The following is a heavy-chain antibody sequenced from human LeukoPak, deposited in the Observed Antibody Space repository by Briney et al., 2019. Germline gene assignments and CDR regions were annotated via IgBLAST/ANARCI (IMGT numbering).Heavy chain of an antibody. D-gene: IGHD4-17*01. CDR3: ARILTTVTTMDY. V-gene: IGHV1-2*02. CDR1: GYTFTGYY. Sequence: ASVKVSCKASGYTFTGYYMHWVRQAPGQELEWMGWINPNSGGTNYAQKFQGRVTMTRDTSISTAYMELSRLRSDDTAMYYCARILTTVTTMDYWGQGTLVTVSS. J-gene: IGHJ4*02. CDR2: INPNSGGT.